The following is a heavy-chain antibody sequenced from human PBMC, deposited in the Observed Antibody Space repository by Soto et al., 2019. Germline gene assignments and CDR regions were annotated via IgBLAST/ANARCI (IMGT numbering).Heavy chain of an antibody. CDR1: GFTFSNAW. D-gene: IGHD4-17*01. J-gene: IGHJ3*02. V-gene: IGHV3-15*01. CDR2: IKSKTDGGTT. CDR3: PTYDYDRAFDI. Sequence: GGSLRLSCAASGFTFSNAWMSWVRQAPGKGLEWVGRIKSKTDGGTTDYAAPVKGRFTISRDDSKNTLYLQMNSLKTEDTAVYYCPTYDYDRAFDIWGQGTMATVSS.